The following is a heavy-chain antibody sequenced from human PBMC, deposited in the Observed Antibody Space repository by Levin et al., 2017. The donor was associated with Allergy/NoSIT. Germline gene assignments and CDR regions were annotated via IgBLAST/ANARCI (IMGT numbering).Heavy chain of an antibody. CDR2: ISTTSSHI. CDR3: ARGSTSRQREDAFDI. J-gene: IGHJ3*02. CDR1: GFTFSSYS. V-gene: IGHV3-21*06. Sequence: PGESLKISCAASGFTFSSYSMNWVRQAPGKGLEWVSSISTTSSHIYYADSVKGRFTISRDNAKNSLYLQMDSLRAEDTAVYYCARGSTSRQREDAFDIWGQGTMVTVSS. D-gene: IGHD2-2*01.